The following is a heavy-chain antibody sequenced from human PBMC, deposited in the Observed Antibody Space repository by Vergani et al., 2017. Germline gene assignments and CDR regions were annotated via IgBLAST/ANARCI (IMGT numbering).Heavy chain of an antibody. D-gene: IGHD1-26*01. CDR3: ARDHQGPTTLDY. CDR1: GFIFTDYY. J-gene: IGHJ4*02. Sequence: QVQLVQSWAELKKPGASVRVSCKASGFIFTDYYIHWMRQAPGQGLEWIGWINPNGDATHYAQNFRGRVTLTRDTSSTTAYMDLASLTSDDTAIYYCARDHQGPTTLDYWGQGSLVTVSS. V-gene: IGHV1-2*02. CDR2: INPNGDAT.